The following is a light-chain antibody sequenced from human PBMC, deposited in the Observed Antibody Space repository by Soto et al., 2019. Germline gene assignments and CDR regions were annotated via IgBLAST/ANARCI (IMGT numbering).Light chain of an antibody. Sequence: EIVLTQSPATLSLSPGERATLSCRASQSVSSDLAWYQQKPGQAPRLLIYDAANRATGIPARFSGSGSGTDFTLPISRLEPEDFAVYYCQQRRNWPRTFGQGTKVEIK. CDR3: QQRRNWPRT. CDR2: DAA. V-gene: IGKV3-11*01. CDR1: QSVSSD. J-gene: IGKJ1*01.